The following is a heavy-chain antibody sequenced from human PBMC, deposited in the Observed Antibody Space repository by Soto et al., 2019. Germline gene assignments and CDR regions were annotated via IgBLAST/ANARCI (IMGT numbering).Heavy chain of an antibody. CDR1: GFTFNSHG. D-gene: IGHD5-12*01. J-gene: IGHJ4*02. Sequence: PGGSLRLSCAASGFTFNSHGMHWVRQAPGKGLEWVALIWYDGRNTYYADSVKGRFTVSRDNSKNTLSLQMTSLRAEDTAVYYCAKGRSRYSDYDLDYWGQGTLVTVSS. CDR2: IWYDGRNT. V-gene: IGHV3-33*06. CDR3: AKGRSRYSDYDLDY.